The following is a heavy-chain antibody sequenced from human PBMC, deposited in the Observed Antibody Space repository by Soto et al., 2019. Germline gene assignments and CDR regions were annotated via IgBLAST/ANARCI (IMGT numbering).Heavy chain of an antibody. CDR3: ASEVSSTDGMDV. CDR1: GDSSVSSSSYY. D-gene: IGHD2-15*01. V-gene: IGHV4-39*01. Sequence: SETLSLTCTVSGDSSVSSSSYYWGWIRQPPGKGLEWIGSIYYTGNTFYSPSFRSRLTISVDTSKSQFSLKFRSGTAADTATYYCASEVSSTDGMDVWGQGTTVTVSS. J-gene: IGHJ6*02. CDR2: IYYTGNT.